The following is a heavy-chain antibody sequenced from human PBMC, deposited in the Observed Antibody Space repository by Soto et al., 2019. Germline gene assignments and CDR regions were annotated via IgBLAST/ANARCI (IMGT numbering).Heavy chain of an antibody. V-gene: IGHV1-46*01. J-gene: IGHJ3*02. Sequence: GASVKVSCKASGYTFTSYYMHWVRQAPGQGLEWMGIINPSGGSTSYAQKFQGRVTMTRDTSTSTVYMELSSLRSEDTAVYYCARINLGYSGYDSVVTFDIWGQGTMVTVS. D-gene: IGHD5-12*01. CDR1: GYTFTSYY. CDR3: ARINLGYSGYDSVVTFDI. CDR2: INPSGGST.